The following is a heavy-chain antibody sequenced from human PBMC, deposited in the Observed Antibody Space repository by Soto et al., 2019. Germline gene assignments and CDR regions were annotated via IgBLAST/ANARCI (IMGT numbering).Heavy chain of an antibody. D-gene: IGHD2-2*01. Sequence: SVKVSCKASGYTFTSYYMHWVRQAPGQGLEWMGGIIPIFGTANYAQKFQGRVKITADESTSTAYMELSSLRSEDTAVYYCARHDCISTSCQTYYYYYGMDVWGQGTTVTVSS. CDR3: ARHDCISTSCQTYYYYYGMDV. CDR2: IIPIFGTA. J-gene: IGHJ6*02. CDR1: GYTFTSYY. V-gene: IGHV1-69*13.